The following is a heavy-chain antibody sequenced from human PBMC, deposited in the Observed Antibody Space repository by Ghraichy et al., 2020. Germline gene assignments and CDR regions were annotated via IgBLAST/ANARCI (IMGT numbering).Heavy chain of an antibody. CDR2: FDPEDGET. Sequence: ASVKVSCKVSGYTLNELSMHWVRQAPGKGLEWLGGFDPEDGETFYAQKFQGRLTMTEDTSTDTAYMHLSSLSSEDTAVYFCATASPTERELLRRGYFHFFYMDVWGKGTTVTVSS. V-gene: IGHV1-24*01. CDR3: ATASPTERELLRRGYFHFFYMDV. CDR1: GYTLNELS. J-gene: IGHJ6*03. D-gene: IGHD1-26*01.